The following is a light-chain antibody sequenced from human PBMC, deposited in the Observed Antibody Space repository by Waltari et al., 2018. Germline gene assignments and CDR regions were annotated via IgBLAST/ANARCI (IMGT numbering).Light chain of an antibody. J-gene: IGKJ2*01. CDR3: QQTYSMFPYT. CDR2: GAS. V-gene: IGKV1-39*01. Sequence: DIQMTQSPSSLSAPVGDRGTITCRASQTIGSYLKWYQQKPGRAPKVLIYGASSLQSGVPSRFSGSGCGTDFTLTISRLQPEDSWTYYCQQTYSMFPYTFGQGTKLVI. CDR1: QTIGSY.